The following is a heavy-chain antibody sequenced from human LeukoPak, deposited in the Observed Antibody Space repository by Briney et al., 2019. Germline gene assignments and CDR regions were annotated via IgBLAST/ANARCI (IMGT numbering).Heavy chain of an antibody. D-gene: IGHD6-19*01. CDR1: GYTFTSYY. Sequence: GASVKVSCKASGYTFTSYYMHWVRQAPGQGLEWMGIINPSGGSTSYAQKFQGRGTMTTDTSTSTAYIELRSLRSDDTAVYYCARDRVSVPGVFDCWGQGTLVTVSS. J-gene: IGHJ4*02. V-gene: IGHV1-46*01. CDR3: ARDRVSVPGVFDC. CDR2: INPSGGST.